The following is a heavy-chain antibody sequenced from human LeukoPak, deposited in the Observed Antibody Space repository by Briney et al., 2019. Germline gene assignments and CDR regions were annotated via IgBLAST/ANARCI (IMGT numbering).Heavy chain of an antibody. CDR2: IYYTGST. J-gene: IGHJ5*02. D-gene: IGHD1-1*01. V-gene: IGHV4-59*01. CDR1: GGSISSSY. CDR3: ARHGTPGTNLNWFDP. Sequence: NPSETLSLTCTVSGGSISSSYWSWIRQPPGQGLEWIGYIYYTGSTNHNPSLKSRVTISVDTSKSQFSLKLSSVTAADTAVYYCARHGTPGTNLNWFDPWGQGTLVTVSS.